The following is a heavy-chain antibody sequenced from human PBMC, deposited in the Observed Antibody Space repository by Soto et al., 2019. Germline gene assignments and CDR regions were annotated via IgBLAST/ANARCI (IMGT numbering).Heavy chain of an antibody. CDR3: ARDSHRGGMDV. CDR2: IIPIFGTA. V-gene: IGHV1-69*01. CDR1: GYTFTSYA. J-gene: IGHJ6*02. Sequence: GASVKVYCKASGYTFTSYAISWVRQAPGQGLEWMGGIIPIFGTANYAQKFQGRVTITADESTSTAYMELSSLRSEDTAVYYCARDSHRGGMDVWGQGTTVTVSS.